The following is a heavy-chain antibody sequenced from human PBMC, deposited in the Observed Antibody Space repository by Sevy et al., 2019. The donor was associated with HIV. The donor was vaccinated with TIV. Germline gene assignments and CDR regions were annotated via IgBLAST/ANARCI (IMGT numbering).Heavy chain of an antibody. CDR2: ITGSGDST. V-gene: IGHV3-23*01. Sequence: GGSLRLSCAASGFTFNTYAMSWVRQAPGRGLEWVSGITGSGDSTYYVDSVKGRFTISRDNSKDTLYLQMNSLRAEDTAVYYCASHGGSYPRHYIDYWDQGTLVTVSS. J-gene: IGHJ4*02. CDR3: ASHGGSYPRHYIDY. D-gene: IGHD1-26*01. CDR1: GFTFNTYA.